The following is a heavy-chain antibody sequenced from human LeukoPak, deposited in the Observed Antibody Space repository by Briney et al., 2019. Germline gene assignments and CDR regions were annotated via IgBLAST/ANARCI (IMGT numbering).Heavy chain of an antibody. CDR3: ARGARGSAARAYYYYMDV. J-gene: IGHJ6*03. CDR1: GVSISSYY. D-gene: IGHD3-10*01. CDR2: IYTSGST. V-gene: IGHV4-4*07. Sequence: PSETLSLTCTVSGVSISSYYWSWIRQPAGKGLEWIGRIYTSGSTNYNPSLKSRVTMSVDTSKNQFSLKLSSVTAADTAVYYCARGARGSAARAYYYYMDVWGKGTTVTVS.